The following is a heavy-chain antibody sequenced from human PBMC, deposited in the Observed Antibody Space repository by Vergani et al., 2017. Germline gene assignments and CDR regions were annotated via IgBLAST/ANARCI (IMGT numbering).Heavy chain of an antibody. CDR1: GGTFSSYA. CDR3: ARGPWWELRSLYYYYYMDV. V-gene: IGHV1-69*01. Sequence: QVQLVQSGAEVKKPGSSVKVSCKASGGTFSSYAISWVRQAPGQGLEWMGGIIPIFGTANYAQKFQGRVTITADESTSTAYMELSSLRSEDTAVYYCARGPWWELRSLYYYYYMDVWGKGTTVTVSS. D-gene: IGHD1-26*01. J-gene: IGHJ6*03. CDR2: IIPIFGTA.